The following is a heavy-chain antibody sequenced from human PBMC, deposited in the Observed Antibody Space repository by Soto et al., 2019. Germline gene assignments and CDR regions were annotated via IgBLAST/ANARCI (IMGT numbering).Heavy chain of an antibody. D-gene: IGHD2-15*01. V-gene: IGHV1-18*01. J-gene: IGHJ6*02. CDR2: ISAYNGNT. CDR1: GYTFTSYG. CDR3: ARGSRVADYYYYGMDV. Sequence: ASVKVSCKDSGYTFTSYGISWVRQAPGQGLEWMGWISAYNGNTNYAQKLQGRVTMTTDTSTSTAYMELRSLRSDDTAVYCCARGSRVADYYYYGMDVWGQGTTVTVSS.